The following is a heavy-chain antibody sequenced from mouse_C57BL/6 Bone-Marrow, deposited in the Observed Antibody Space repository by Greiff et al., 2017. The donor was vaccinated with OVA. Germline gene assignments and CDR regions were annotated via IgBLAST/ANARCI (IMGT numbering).Heavy chain of an antibody. D-gene: IGHD2-5*01. J-gene: IGHJ3*01. CDR1: GFTFSSYG. CDR2: ISSGGSYT. CDR3: ARQGAYYSNYVWFAY. Sequence: VQLQESGGDLVKPGGSLKLSCAASGFTFSSYGMSWVRQTPDKRLEWVATISSGGSYTYYPDSVKGRFTISRDNAKNTLYLQMSSLKSEDTAMYYCARQGAYYSNYVWFAYWGQGTLVTVSA. V-gene: IGHV5-6*01.